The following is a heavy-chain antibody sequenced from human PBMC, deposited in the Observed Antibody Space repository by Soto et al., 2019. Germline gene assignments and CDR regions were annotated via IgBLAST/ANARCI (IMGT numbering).Heavy chain of an antibody. CDR1: GFTFSSYW. V-gene: IGHV3-7*01. CDR3: ARAPGIAAAGTPHY. J-gene: IGHJ4*02. CDR2: IKQDGSEK. D-gene: IGHD6-13*01. Sequence: GGSLRLSCAASGFTFSSYWMSWVRQAPGKGLEWVANIKQDGSEKYYVDSVKGRFTISRDNAKNSLYLQMNSLRAEDTAVYYCARAPGIAAAGTPHYWGRGTLVTVSS.